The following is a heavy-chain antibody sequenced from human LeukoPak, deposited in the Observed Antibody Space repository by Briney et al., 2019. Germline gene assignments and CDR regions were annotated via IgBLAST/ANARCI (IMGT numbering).Heavy chain of an antibody. CDR3: ARYYYYYMDV. V-gene: IGHV4-34*01. J-gene: IGHJ6*03. CDR1: GGSFSGYY. Sequence: SETLSLTCAVYGGSFSGYYWSWIRQPPGKGLEWFGEINHSGSTNYNPSLKSRVTISVDTSKNQFSLKLSSVTAADTAVYYCARYYYYYMDVWGKGTTVTVSS. CDR2: INHSGST.